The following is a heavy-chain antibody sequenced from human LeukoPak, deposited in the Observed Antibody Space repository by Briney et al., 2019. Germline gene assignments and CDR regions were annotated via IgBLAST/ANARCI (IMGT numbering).Heavy chain of an antibody. D-gene: IGHD6-13*01. Sequence: GSSLRLSCEASGFSFSSHGMHWVRQAPGKGLEWVSAITGSGGDTFYVDSVKGRFTISRDNSKNTLYLQMSSLRAEDTAVYYCAKSRAADTTLLFDYWGQGTLVTVSS. CDR3: AKSRAADTTLLFDY. CDR2: ITGSGGDT. CDR1: GFSFSSHG. J-gene: IGHJ4*02. V-gene: IGHV3-23*01.